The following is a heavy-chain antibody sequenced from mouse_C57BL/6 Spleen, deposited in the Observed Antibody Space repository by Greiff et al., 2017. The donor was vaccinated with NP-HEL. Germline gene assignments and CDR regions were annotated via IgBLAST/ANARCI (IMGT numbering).Heavy chain of an antibody. Sequence: VQLQQSGAELVRPGASVKLSCTASGFNIKDDYMHWVKQRPEQGLEWIGWIDPENGDTDSASKVQGKATITADTSSNTAYLQLSSLTSEDTAVYYCTPYYYGSSSFAYWGQGTLVTVSA. CDR2: IDPENGDT. V-gene: IGHV14-4*01. CDR1: GFNIKDDY. J-gene: IGHJ3*01. D-gene: IGHD1-1*01. CDR3: TPYYYGSSSFAY.